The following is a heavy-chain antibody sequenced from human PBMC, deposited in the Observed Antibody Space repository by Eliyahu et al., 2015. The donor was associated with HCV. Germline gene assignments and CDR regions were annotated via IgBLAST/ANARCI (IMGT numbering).Heavy chain of an antibody. D-gene: IGHD4-17*01. J-gene: IGHJ4*02. Sequence: QVQLQESGPGLVKPSQTLSLTCTVSGGXISSGGYYWSWIRQHPGKGLEWIGYIYYSGSTYYNPSLKSRVTISVDTSKNQFSLKLSSVTAADTAVYYCARQDYGDYVFDYWGQGTLVTVSS. CDR1: GGXISSGGYY. CDR2: IYYSGST. CDR3: ARQDYGDYVFDY. V-gene: IGHV4-31*03.